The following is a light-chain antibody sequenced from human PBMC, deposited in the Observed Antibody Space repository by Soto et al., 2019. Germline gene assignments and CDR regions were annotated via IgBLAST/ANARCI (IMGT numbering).Light chain of an antibody. V-gene: IGLV1-40*01. J-gene: IGLJ1*01. CDR2: GNS. CDR3: QSYDSGLSGRYV. CDR1: SSNIGAGYD. Sequence: QSVLTQPPSVSGAPGQRVTISCTGSSSNIGAGYDVHWYQQLPGTAPKLLIYGNSNRPSGVPDRFSCSKSGTSASLAITGLQAEDEADYYCQSYDSGLSGRYVFGAGTKLTVL.